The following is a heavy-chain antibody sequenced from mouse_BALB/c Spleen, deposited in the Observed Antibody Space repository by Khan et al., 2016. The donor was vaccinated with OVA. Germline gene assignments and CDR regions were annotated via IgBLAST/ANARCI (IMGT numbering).Heavy chain of an antibody. V-gene: IGHV2-6-5*01. CDR3: AKGIWSYYFALDY. CDR1: GFSLTDYG. Sequence: QIQLVQSGPGLVAPSQSLSITCTVSGFSLTDYGVSWIRQPPGKGLEWLGVIWGGGSTYYNSALKSRLSLSKDNSKSQVFLKMNSLQTDDTAMYYCAKGIWSYYFALDYWGQGTSVTVSS. D-gene: IGHD1-1*02. J-gene: IGHJ4*01. CDR2: IWGGGST.